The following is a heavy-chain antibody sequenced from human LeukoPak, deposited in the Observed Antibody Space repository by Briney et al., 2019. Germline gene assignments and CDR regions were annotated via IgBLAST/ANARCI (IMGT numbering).Heavy chain of an antibody. D-gene: IGHD5-18*01. CDR1: GYTFTGYY. Sequence: ASVKVSCKASGYTFTGYYMHWVRQAPGQGLEWMGWINPNSGGTNYAQKFQGRVTMTRDTSISTAYMELSRLRSDDTAVYYCAREGWRVTAMEESIDYWGQGTLVTVSS. V-gene: IGHV1-2*02. CDR3: AREGWRVTAMEESIDY. CDR2: INPNSGGT. J-gene: IGHJ4*02.